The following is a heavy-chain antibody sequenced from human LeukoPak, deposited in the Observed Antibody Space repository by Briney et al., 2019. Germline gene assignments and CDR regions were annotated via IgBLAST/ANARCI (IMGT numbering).Heavy chain of an antibody. J-gene: IGHJ6*03. CDR2: IYTSGTI. CDR1: GGFISSYY. CDR3: SGSYIYYYYYYMDV. Sequence: PSETLSLTCTVSGGFISSYYWSWIRQPAGTALEWIGRIYTSGTITYNPSLKRRATISVDKSKNQFSLKLSSVTAADTAVYYCSGSYIYYYYYYMDVWGKGTTVTISS. D-gene: IGHD1-26*01. V-gene: IGHV4-4*07.